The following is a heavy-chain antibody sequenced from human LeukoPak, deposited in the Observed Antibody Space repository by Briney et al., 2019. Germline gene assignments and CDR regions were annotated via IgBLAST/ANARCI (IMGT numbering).Heavy chain of an antibody. CDR2: INHSGGT. J-gene: IGHJ6*03. D-gene: IGHD1-7*01. CDR3: AREVNYRGSLHMDV. CDR1: GGSFSGYY. Sequence: SETLSLTCAVYGGSFSGYYWSWIRQPPGKGLEWIGEINHSGGTSYNPSLKSRVTISVDKSKNQFSLKLSSVTAADTAVYYCAREVNYRGSLHMDVWGKGTTVTVSS. V-gene: IGHV4-34*01.